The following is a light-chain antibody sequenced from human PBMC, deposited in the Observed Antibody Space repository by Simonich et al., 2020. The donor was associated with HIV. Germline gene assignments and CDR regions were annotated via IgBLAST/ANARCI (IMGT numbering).Light chain of an antibody. V-gene: IGKV3-20*01. J-gene: IGKJ2*01. CDR2: GAS. CDR1: QSVSGRY. CDR3: QQYNKWPYT. Sequence: EIVLTQSPGTLSLSPGERATLSCRASQSVSGRYLAWYQQKPGQAPRLLIYGASTRIIGIPDRFSGSGSGTDFTLTISRLEPEDFAVYYCQQYNKWPYTFGQGTKLEIK.